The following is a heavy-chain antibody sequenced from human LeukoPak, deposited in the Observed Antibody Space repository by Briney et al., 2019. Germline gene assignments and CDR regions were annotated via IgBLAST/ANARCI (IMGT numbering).Heavy chain of an antibody. V-gene: IGHV3-74*01. J-gene: IGHJ4*02. D-gene: IGHD3-16*02. Sequence: GGSLRLSCAASGFTFSSYLMHWVRQAPGKGLVWVSRINSDGRSTSYADSVKGRFTISRDNSKNTVYLQMNSLRVEDTAVYYCAKSLYGGCDYWGQGTVVTVSS. CDR1: GFTFSSYL. CDR2: INSDGRST. CDR3: AKSLYGGCDY.